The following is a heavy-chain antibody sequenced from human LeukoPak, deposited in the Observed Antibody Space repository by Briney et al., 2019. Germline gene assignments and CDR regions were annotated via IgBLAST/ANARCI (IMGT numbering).Heavy chain of an antibody. J-gene: IGHJ4*02. V-gene: IGHV3-7*01. CDR3: ARDLSGVTGYTYGRGIDY. CDR1: GFTFSSYA. CDR2: IKKDGSEK. Sequence: GGSLRLSCAASGFTFSSYAMSWVRQAPGKGLEWVANIKKDGSEKYYVDSVKGRFTVSRDNAKTSLYLQMNSLRAEDTAVYYCARDLSGVTGYTYGRGIDYWGQGTLVTVSS. D-gene: IGHD5-18*01.